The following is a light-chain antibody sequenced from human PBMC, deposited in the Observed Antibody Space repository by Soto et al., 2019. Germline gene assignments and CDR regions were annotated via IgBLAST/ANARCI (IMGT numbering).Light chain of an antibody. CDR3: QHYGTSRVT. CDR1: QSVSSNY. Sequence: EIVLTQSPGTLSLSPGERATLSCRASQSVSSNYLAWYQQKPGQAPRLLIYGASSRATGVPDRFRGSGSGTDFTLTISRLEPEDFAVYSCQHYGTSRVTFGPGTKVDIK. J-gene: IGKJ3*01. V-gene: IGKV3-20*01. CDR2: GAS.